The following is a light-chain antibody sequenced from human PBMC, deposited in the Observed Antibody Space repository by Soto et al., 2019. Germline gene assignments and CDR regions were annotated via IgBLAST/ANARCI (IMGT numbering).Light chain of an antibody. V-gene: IGLV1-47*01. Sequence: QSVLTQPPSASGTPGQRVAISCSGSRSNIGGHNVYWYQQLPGTAPKLLIYKNSQRPSWVSDRFSGSKSGTSASLAISGLRSGDEADYYCAAWDDSLNGAVFGGGTQLTVL. CDR2: KNS. J-gene: IGLJ7*01. CDR1: RSNIGGHN. CDR3: AAWDDSLNGAV.